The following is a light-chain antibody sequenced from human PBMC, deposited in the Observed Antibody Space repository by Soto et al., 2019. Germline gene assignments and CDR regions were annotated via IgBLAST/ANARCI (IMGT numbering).Light chain of an antibody. J-gene: IGKJ2*01. Sequence: EIVMTQSPATLSVSPGERATLSCRASQSVSSNLAWYQQKPGQAPRLLIYGASTRATGIPARFSGSGSGTEFTLTFSSLQSEDFAVYYCQLYNSWPPYAFGQRTKLEIK. CDR3: QLYNSWPPYA. V-gene: IGKV3-15*01. CDR2: GAS. CDR1: QSVSSN.